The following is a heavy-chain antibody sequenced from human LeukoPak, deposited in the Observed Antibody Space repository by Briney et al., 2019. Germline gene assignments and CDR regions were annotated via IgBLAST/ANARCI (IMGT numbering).Heavy chain of an antibody. V-gene: IGHV5-51*01. CDR1: GYSFIDYW. D-gene: IGHD4/OR15-4a*01. CDR2: IYPGDSDA. Sequence: GESLRISCKGSGYSFIDYWVAWVRQMPGKGLEWMGIIYPGDSDARYSPSFQGQVTISADKSISTAYLQWSSLKASDTAMYYCARLANRAGYYFDYWGQGTLVTVSS. J-gene: IGHJ4*02. CDR3: ARLANRAGYYFDY.